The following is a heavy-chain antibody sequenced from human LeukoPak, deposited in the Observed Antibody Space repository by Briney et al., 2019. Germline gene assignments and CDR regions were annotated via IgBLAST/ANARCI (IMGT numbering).Heavy chain of an antibody. V-gene: IGHV4-39*01. CDR1: GGSISSSSYY. CDR2: IYYSGST. D-gene: IGHD3-22*01. Sequence: PSETLSLTCTVSGGSISSSSYYWGWIRQPPGKGLEWIGSIYYSGSTYYNPSLKSRVTMSVDTSKNQFSLKLTSVTAADTAVYYCARRMRDSSGYYYYGVDVWGQGTTVTVSS. J-gene: IGHJ6*02. CDR3: ARRMRDSSGYYYYGVDV.